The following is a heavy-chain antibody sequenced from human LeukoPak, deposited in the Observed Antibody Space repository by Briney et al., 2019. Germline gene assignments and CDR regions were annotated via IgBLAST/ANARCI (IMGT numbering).Heavy chain of an antibody. CDR2: INHSGST. Sequence: SETLSLTCAVYGGSFSGYYWSWIRQPPRKGLEWIGEINHSGSTNYNPSLKSRVTISVDTSKNQFSLKLSSVTAADTAVYYCARGGYYYDSSGYIDYWGQGTLVTVSS. D-gene: IGHD3-22*01. CDR3: ARGGYYYDSSGYIDY. V-gene: IGHV4-34*01. J-gene: IGHJ4*02. CDR1: GGSFSGYY.